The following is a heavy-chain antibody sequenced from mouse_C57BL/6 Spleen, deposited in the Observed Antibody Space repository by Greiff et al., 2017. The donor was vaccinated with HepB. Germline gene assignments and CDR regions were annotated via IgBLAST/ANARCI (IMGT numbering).Heavy chain of an antibody. CDR1: GFTFSDYG. CDR3: ARGPFYYGSSYLDY. Sequence: EVKLMESGGGLVKPGGSLKLSCAASGFTFSDYGMHWVRQAPEKGLEWVAYISSGSSTIYYADTVKGRFTISRDNAKNTLFLQMTSLRSEDTAMYYCARGPFYYGSSYLDYWGQGTTLTVSS. CDR2: ISSGSSTI. V-gene: IGHV5-17*01. D-gene: IGHD1-1*01. J-gene: IGHJ2*01.